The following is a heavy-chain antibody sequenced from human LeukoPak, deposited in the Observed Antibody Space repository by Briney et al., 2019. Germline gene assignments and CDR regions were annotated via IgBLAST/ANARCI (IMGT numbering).Heavy chain of an antibody. V-gene: IGHV3-48*03. CDR2: ISSSGSTI. D-gene: IGHD3-10*02. Sequence: GGSLRLSCAASGFTFSSYEMNWVRQAPGKGLEWVSYISSSGSTIYYADSVNGRFTISRDNAKNPLYLQMNSLRAEDTAVYYCARAMLYGDYIDYWGQGTLVTVSS. CDR1: GFTFSSYE. CDR3: ARAMLYGDYIDY. J-gene: IGHJ4*02.